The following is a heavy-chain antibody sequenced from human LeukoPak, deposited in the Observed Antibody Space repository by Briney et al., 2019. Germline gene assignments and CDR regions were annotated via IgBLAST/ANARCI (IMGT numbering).Heavy chain of an antibody. CDR1: GYTFIGYY. CDR2: INPNSGGT. Sequence: GASVTVSCKASGYTFIGYYIHWVRQAPGQGLEWMGWINPNSGGTNYAQKFQGRVTMTRDTSITTAYMDLSRLRSDDTAVYYCARAHESSGLFDYWGQGTLVTVSS. D-gene: IGHD6-19*01. CDR3: ARAHESSGLFDY. V-gene: IGHV1-2*02. J-gene: IGHJ4*02.